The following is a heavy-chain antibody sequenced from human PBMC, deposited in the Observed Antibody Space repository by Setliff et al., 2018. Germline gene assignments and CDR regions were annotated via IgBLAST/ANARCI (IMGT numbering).Heavy chain of an antibody. CDR3: ARGLDSGGWWSHRPYYFDN. D-gene: IGHD3-22*01. Sequence: ASVKVSCKAFGYSFTNYGLNWVRQAPGQGLEWMGWISGYDDNTNYAQHLQGRVTMTTDTSTSTAYMELRSLTSADTAVYYCARGLDSGGWWSHRPYYFDNWGQGTVVTVSS. V-gene: IGHV1-18*01. CDR1: GYSFTNYG. CDR2: ISGYDDNT. J-gene: IGHJ4*02.